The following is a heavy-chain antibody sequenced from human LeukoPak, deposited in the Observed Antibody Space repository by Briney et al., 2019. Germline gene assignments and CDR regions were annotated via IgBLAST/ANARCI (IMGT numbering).Heavy chain of an antibody. D-gene: IGHD3-16*01. J-gene: IGHJ6*02. V-gene: IGHV1-69*01. CDR3: ASKETAYDYVWGSPLYYYYGMDV. CDR1: GGTFSSYA. CDR2: LIPIFGTA. Sequence: SVKVSCKTSGGTFSSYAISWVRQAPGQGLEWMGGLIPIFGTANYAQKFQGRVTITADESTSTAYMELSSLRSEDTAVYYCASKETAYDYVWGSPLYYYYGMDVWGQGTTVTVSS.